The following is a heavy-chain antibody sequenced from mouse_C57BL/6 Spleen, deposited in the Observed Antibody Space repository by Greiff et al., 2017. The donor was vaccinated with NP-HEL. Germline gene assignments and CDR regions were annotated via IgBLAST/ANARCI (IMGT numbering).Heavy chain of an antibody. D-gene: IGHD4-1*02. CDR2: IDPSDSYT. J-gene: IGHJ4*01. V-gene: IGHV1-69*01. CDR3: ASNPTGHAMDY. CDR1: GYTFTSYW. Sequence: VQLQQPGAELVMPGASVKLSCKASGYTFTSYWMHWVKQRPGQGLEWIGEIDPSDSYTNYNQKFKGKSTLTVDKSSSTAYMQLSSLTSEDSAVYYCASNPTGHAMDYWGQGTSVTVSS.